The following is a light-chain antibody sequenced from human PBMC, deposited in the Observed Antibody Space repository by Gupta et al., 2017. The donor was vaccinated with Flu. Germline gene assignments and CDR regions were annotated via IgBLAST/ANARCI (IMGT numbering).Light chain of an antibody. CDR1: QSIASY. Sequence: DIQMTQSPSSLSASVGDRVTITCRASQSIASYVNWYQQKLGEAPKLLIYVASNVQSGVPSRFSGSGSGTDFTLTISSLQPEDFATYYCQQRDNTPHTFGQGTKVEIK. V-gene: IGKV1-39*01. J-gene: IGKJ1*01. CDR2: VAS. CDR3: QQRDNTPHT.